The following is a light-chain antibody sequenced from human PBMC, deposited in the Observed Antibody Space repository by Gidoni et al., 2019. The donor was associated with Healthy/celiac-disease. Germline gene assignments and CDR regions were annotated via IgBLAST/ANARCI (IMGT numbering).Light chain of an antibody. Sequence: QSALTHPAAVSGSPGQSLTISCTGHSSDVGGYNYVSWYQQHPGKAPKLMIYEVSTRPSGVSNRFSGSKSGNTASLTISGLQAENEADYYCSSYTSSSTVVFGGGTKLTVL. CDR3: SSYTSSSTVV. V-gene: IGLV2-14*01. CDR1: SSDVGGYNY. J-gene: IGLJ2*01. CDR2: EVS.